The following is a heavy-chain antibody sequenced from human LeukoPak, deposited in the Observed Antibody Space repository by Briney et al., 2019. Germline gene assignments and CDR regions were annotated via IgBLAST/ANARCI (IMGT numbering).Heavy chain of an antibody. V-gene: IGHV3-20*04. CDR1: GFTFDDYG. D-gene: IGHD1-26*01. CDR3: AREQVGASAVSYYYYTDV. J-gene: IGHJ6*03. Sequence: GGSLRLSCAASGFTFDDYGMSWVRQAPGKGLEWVSGINWNGGSTGYADSVKGRFTISRDNAKNSLYLQMNSLRAEDTALYYCAREQVGASAVSYYYYTDVWGKGTTVTVSS. CDR2: INWNGGST.